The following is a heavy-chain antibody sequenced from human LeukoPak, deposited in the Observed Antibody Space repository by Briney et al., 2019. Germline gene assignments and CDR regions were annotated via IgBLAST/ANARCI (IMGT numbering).Heavy chain of an antibody. J-gene: IGHJ4*02. D-gene: IGHD3-3*01. CDR3: AKQVGDFWSGYPFDY. CDR2: ISGSGGSK. CDR1: GFTFSSYA. V-gene: IGHV3-23*01. Sequence: GGSLRLSCAASGFTFSSYAMSWVRQAPGKGLEWVSAISGSGGSKYYADSVKGRFTISRDNSKNTLYLQMNSLRAEDTAVYYCAKQVGDFWSGYPFDYWGQGTLATVSS.